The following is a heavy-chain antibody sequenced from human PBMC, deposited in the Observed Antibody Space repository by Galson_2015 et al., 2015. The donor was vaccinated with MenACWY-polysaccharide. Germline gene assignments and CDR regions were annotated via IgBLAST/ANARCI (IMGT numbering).Heavy chain of an antibody. J-gene: IGHJ6*03. CDR1: GGTFSSYA. V-gene: IGHV1-69*13. CDR2: IIPIFGTA. Sequence: SVKVSCKASGGTFSSYAISWVRQAPGQGLEWMGGIIPIFGTANYAQKFQGRATITADESTSTAYMELSSLRSEDTAVYYCARDHRVDFWSGSWEYYYYMDVWGKGTTVTVSS. D-gene: IGHD3-3*01. CDR3: ARDHRVDFWSGSWEYYYYMDV.